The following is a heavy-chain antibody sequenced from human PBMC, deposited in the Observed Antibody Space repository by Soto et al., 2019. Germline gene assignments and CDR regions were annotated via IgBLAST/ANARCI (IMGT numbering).Heavy chain of an antibody. CDR2: ISGSGGST. CDR3: VLRRYYSHSSGYYHDAFDI. Sequence: LXLSCASSRFTFSCYAMSWFLQAPVKGLEWVSAISGSGGSTYYADSVKGRFTISRDNSKNTLYLQMNSLRAEDTAVYYCVLRRYYSHSSGYYHDAFDICGQRTMVTVSS. D-gene: IGHD3-22*01. CDR1: RFTFSCYA. J-gene: IGHJ3*02. V-gene: IGHV3-23*01.